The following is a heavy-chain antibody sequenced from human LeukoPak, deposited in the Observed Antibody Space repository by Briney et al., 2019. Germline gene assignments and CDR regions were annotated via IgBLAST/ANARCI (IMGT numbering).Heavy chain of an antibody. D-gene: IGHD5-12*01. Sequence: PGGSLRLSCAASGFTFSSYAMSWVRQAPGKGLEWVSAISGSGGSTCYADSVKGRFTISRDNSKNTLYLQMNSLRAEDTAVYYCAKGRLRTRRGYSGYDSFDYWGQGTLVTVSS. V-gene: IGHV3-23*01. CDR2: ISGSGGST. CDR1: GFTFSSYA. J-gene: IGHJ4*02. CDR3: AKGRLRTRRGYSGYDSFDY.